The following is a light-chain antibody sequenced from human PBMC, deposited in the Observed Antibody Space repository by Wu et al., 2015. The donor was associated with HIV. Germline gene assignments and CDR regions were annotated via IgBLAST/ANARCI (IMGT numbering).Light chain of an antibody. J-gene: IGKJ4*01. CDR2: RAS. CDR3: HQFDNFPLT. Sequence: EVLLTQSPDTLYLSPGQRATLSCRASRPINKDFLAWYQQKAGQPPRLLVFRASTRATEPTRTPDRFTGSVSGMNFTLTIDRLEREDFALYICHQFDNFPLTFGRGTRVEMK. V-gene: IGKV3-20*01. CDR1: RPINKDF.